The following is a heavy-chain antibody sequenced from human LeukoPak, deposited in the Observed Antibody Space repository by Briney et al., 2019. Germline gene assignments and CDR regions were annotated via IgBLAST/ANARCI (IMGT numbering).Heavy chain of an antibody. Sequence: PSETLSLTCTVSGGSMSTYYWSWIRQPPGKGLEWIGHIYYSGSAKYNPSLKSRVTISVDTSKNQFSPKLSSVTAADTAVYYCARSYGSGNYFDYWGQGTLVTVSS. J-gene: IGHJ4*02. V-gene: IGHV4-59*01. D-gene: IGHD3-10*01. CDR2: IYYSGSA. CDR1: GGSMSTYY. CDR3: ARSYGSGNYFDY.